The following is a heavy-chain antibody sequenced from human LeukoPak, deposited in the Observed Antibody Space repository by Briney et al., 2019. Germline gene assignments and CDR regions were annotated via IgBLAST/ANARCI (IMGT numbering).Heavy chain of an antibody. V-gene: IGHV1-2*02. CDR2: INPDSGGT. D-gene: IGHD6-19*01. CDR3: AKGRVVAGTKSLTYNWFDP. CDR1: GYTFTGYY. Sequence: GASVTVSCTASGYTFTGYYIHWVRQAPGQGLEWMGWINPDSGGTKYAQKFQGRVTMTRDMSISAAYMGLSRLRSDDTAVYYCAKGRVVAGTKSLTYNWFDPWGQGTLVTVSS. J-gene: IGHJ5*02.